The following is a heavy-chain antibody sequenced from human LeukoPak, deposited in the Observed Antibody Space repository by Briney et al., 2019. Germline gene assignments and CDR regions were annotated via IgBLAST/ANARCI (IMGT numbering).Heavy chain of an antibody. J-gene: IGHJ6*03. Sequence: SVKVSCKASGGTFSSSAISCGPHAPGQRGERMGRINPFFATINYAQNFPSRLTDTADKSTSTAYMELSSLRSEDTAVYYCARAVDTAMVGGPPRYYYYMDVWGKGTTVTVSS. CDR2: INPFFATI. V-gene: IGHV1-69*06. D-gene: IGHD5-18*01. CDR3: ARAVDTAMVGGPPRYYYYMDV. CDR1: GGTFSSSA.